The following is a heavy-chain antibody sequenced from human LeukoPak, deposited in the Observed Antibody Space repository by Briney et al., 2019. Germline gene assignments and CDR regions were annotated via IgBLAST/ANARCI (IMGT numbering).Heavy chain of an antibody. CDR1: GGTFSSYA. D-gene: IGHD3-10*01. CDR2: IIPIFGTA. Sequence: EASVKVSCKASGGTFSSYAISWVRQAPGQGLEWMGGIIPIFGTANYAQKFQGRVTITADESTSTAYMELSSLRSEDTAVYYRARGSLSGSTMVRGVIPDAFDIWGQGTMVTVSS. V-gene: IGHV1-69*13. J-gene: IGHJ3*02. CDR3: ARGSLSGSTMVRGVIPDAFDI.